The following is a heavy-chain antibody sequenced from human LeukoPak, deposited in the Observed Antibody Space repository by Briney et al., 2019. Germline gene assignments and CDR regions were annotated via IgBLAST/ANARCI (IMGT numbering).Heavy chain of an antibody. D-gene: IGHD2-15*01. CDR1: GYTFTSYD. Sequence: ASVKVSCKASGYTFTSYDINWVRQATGQGLEWMGWMNPNSGNTGYAQKFQGRVTMTRNTSISTAYMELSSLRSEDTAVYYCARGYCSGGSCYSFSDFDYWGQGTLVTVSS. V-gene: IGHV1-8*01. CDR3: ARGYCSGGSCYSFSDFDY. J-gene: IGHJ4*02. CDR2: MNPNSGNT.